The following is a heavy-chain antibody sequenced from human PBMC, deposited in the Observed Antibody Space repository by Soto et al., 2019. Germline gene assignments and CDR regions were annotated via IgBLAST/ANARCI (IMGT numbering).Heavy chain of an antibody. CDR2: ITSSSDAI. J-gene: IGHJ4*02. D-gene: IGHD1-1*01. V-gene: IGHV3-48*03. CDR3: ARDGTGTFDY. Sequence: GGSLRLSCAVSGFPFRSYEMNWVRQAPGKGPEWASYITSSSDAIYYAASVKGRFTVSRDNAKNSLYLQMNSLRAEDTALYYCARDGTGTFDYWGQGTLVTVSS. CDR1: GFPFRSYE.